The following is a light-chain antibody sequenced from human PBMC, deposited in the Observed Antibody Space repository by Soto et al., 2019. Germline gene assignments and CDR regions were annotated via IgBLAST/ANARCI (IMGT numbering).Light chain of an antibody. CDR3: QQYNNWPLT. CDR1: HRVSSY. Sequence: EILMTQSPATLSVSPGVSATLSCRASHRVSSYLAWYQQKPGQAPRLLIYGASTRATGIPARFSGSGSGTVFTLTISSLQSEDFAVYFCQQYNNWPLTFGGGTKVEIK. J-gene: IGKJ4*01. CDR2: GAS. V-gene: IGKV3-15*01.